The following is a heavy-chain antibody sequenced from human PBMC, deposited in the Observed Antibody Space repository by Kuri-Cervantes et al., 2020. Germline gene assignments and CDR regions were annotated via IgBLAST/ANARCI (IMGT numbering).Heavy chain of an antibody. Sequence: GSLRLSCAVYGGTFSDYYWSWIRQPPGKGLEWIGEIKHSGGTNYNPSLKSRVTISVDTSKNQFSLKLSSVTAADTAVYYCARAPPTAKSDRFDPWGQGTLVTVSS. J-gene: IGHJ5*02. D-gene: IGHD4-17*01. CDR1: GGTFSDYY. CDR2: IKHSGGT. V-gene: IGHV4-34*01. CDR3: ARAPPTAKSDRFDP.